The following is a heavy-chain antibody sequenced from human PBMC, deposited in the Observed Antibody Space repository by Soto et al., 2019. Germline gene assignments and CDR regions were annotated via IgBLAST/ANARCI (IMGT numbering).Heavy chain of an antibody. Sequence: QVQLVQSGAEVKKPGASVKVSCKASGYTFTSYGISWVRQAPGQGLEWMGWISAYNGNTNYAQKLQGSVTMTTDTSTSTAYMELRSLRSDDTAVYSCARDLVDIVATTERYFDYWGQGTLVTVSS. CDR1: GYTFTSYG. CDR3: ARDLVDIVATTERYFDY. V-gene: IGHV1-18*01. J-gene: IGHJ4*02. CDR2: ISAYNGNT. D-gene: IGHD5-12*01.